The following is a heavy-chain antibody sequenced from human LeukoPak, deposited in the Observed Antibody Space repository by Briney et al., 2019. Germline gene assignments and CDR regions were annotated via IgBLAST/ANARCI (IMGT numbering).Heavy chain of an antibody. Sequence: PSETLSLTCAVYGGSFSGYYWTWIRQPPGKGLEWIGEINHSGTTNYNPSLKSRVTISVDTSKNQFSLKLSSVTAADTALFYCARGRNYYDSSGYWGDHHYYMDVWAKGTKVIVSS. CDR3: ARGRNYYDSSGYWGDHHYYMDV. J-gene: IGHJ6*03. CDR2: INHSGTT. CDR1: GGSFSGYY. D-gene: IGHD3-22*01. V-gene: IGHV4-34*01.